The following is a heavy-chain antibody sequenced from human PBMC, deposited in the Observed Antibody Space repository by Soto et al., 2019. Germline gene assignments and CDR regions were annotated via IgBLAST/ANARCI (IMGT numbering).Heavy chain of an antibody. CDR2: ISYDGRNK. J-gene: IGHJ6*02. V-gene: IGHV3-30*18. D-gene: IGHD2-8*01. Sequence: XGSLKLSCLAAGCSLSSYGMRWVREAPGKGLEWVAVISYDGRNKYYGDSVKGRFTISRDNSKNTLNLQMNSLRAEDTAVYYCAKDKPGVASYYYYGMDAWAQGNTVTVSS. CDR3: AKDKPGVASYYYYGMDA. CDR1: GCSLSSYG.